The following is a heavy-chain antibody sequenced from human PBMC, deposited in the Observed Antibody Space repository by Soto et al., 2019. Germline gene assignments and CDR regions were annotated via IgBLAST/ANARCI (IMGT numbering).Heavy chain of an antibody. D-gene: IGHD1-26*01. V-gene: IGHV1-18*01. CDR2: IGGYNGNT. J-gene: IGHJ6*02. CDR1: GYTFTNYG. Sequence: ASVKVSCKASGYTFTNYGVSWVRQAPGQGLEWMGWIGGYNGNTNYAQKLQGRVTMTTDTSTSTAYMELRSLRSDDTAVYYCAREVGATTFDYYYGMDVWGQGTTVTVSS. CDR3: AREVGATTFDYYYGMDV.